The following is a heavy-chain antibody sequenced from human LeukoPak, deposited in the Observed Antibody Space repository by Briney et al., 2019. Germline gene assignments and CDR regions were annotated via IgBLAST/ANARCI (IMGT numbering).Heavy chain of an antibody. D-gene: IGHD4-17*01. CDR2: INIAGSTT. Sequence: GGSLRLSCAASGFTFGSYWMHLVRQVPGKGLVWVSRINIAGSTTNYADSVKGRFTISRDNAKNTLYLQMNSLRAEDTAVYYCTRGSDDYGDYVQIDIWGQGTMVTVSS. V-gene: IGHV3-74*01. J-gene: IGHJ3*02. CDR1: GFTFGSYW. CDR3: TRGSDDYGDYVQIDI.